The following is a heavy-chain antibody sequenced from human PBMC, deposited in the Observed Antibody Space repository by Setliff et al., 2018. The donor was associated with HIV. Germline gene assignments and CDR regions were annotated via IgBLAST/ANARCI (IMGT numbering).Heavy chain of an antibody. CDR1: GGSISSYY. D-gene: IGHD4-17*01. CDR3: ARGIYGGNSRPFDY. CDR2: IYYNGNT. Sequence: SETLSLTCTVSGGSISSYYWSWIRQPPGKGLEWIGYIYYNGNTNYNPSLKRRVSISVDTSKNQLSLKLSSVTAADTAVYYFARGIYGGNSRPFDYWGQGTLVTVSS. J-gene: IGHJ4*02. V-gene: IGHV4-59*01.